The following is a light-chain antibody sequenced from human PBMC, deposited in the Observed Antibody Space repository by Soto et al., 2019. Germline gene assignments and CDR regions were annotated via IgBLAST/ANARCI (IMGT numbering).Light chain of an antibody. CDR3: LQDYNYPRT. V-gene: IGKV1-6*01. CDR2: GAT. J-gene: IGKJ1*01. Sequence: ALQMTQSPSSLSASVGDRVTITCRASQDIRTELGWYQQKPGKAPKLLIYGATTLQSGVPSRFSGSGSGTDFTLTISGLQPDDFATYYGLQDYNYPRTFGQGTTVEVK. CDR1: QDIRTE.